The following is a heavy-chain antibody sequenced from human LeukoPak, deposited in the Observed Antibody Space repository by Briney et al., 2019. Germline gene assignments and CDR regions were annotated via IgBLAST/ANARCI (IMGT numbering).Heavy chain of an antibody. CDR1: GFIFSGYG. CDR3: AKDGAGYCTNGNCDYDS. D-gene: IGHD2-8*01. J-gene: IGHJ4*02. CDR2: ISSDANNK. V-gene: IGHV3-30*18. Sequence: GGSLRLSCAASGFIFSGYGMHWVRQAPGKGLEWVAAISSDANNKYYADSVKGRFTISRDHSQDTLYVQMNSLRAEDTAVYYCAKDGAGYCTNGNCDYDSWGQGTLVTVSS.